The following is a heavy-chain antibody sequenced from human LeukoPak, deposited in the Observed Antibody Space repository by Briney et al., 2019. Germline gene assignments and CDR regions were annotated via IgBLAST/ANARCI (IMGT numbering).Heavy chain of an antibody. CDR1: GGSISSGDYY. Sequence: PSETLSLTCTVSGGSISSGDYYWSWIRQPPGTGLEWIGYIYYSGSTYYNPSLKSRVTISVDTSKNQFSLKLSSVTAADTAVYYCASLGGGWSPLDYWGQGTLVTVSS. CDR3: ASLGGGWSPLDY. J-gene: IGHJ4*02. D-gene: IGHD1-26*01. CDR2: IYYSGST. V-gene: IGHV4-30-4*01.